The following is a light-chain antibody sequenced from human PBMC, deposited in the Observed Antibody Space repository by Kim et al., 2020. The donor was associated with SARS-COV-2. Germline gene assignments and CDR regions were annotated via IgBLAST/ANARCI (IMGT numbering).Light chain of an antibody. Sequence: QSALTQPPSASGSPGQSVTISCTGTSSDIGDYNYVSWYQQHPGKAPKLMIYEVSKWPSGVPGRFSGSKSGNTASLTVSGLQAEDEADYYCSSYAGSSNWVFGGGTKLTVL. J-gene: IGLJ3*02. V-gene: IGLV2-8*01. CDR2: EVS. CDR1: SSDIGDYNY. CDR3: SSYAGSSNWV.